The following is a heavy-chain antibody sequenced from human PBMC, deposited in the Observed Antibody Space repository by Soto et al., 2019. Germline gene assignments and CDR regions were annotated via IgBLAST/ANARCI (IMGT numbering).Heavy chain of an antibody. V-gene: IGHV2-5*02. CDR1: GFSFSTSGVG. CDR2: IYWDDDK. J-gene: IGHJ4*02. CDR3: AHRRLSALGAEVDF. Sequence: QITLKESGPTLVKPTQTLTLTCTFSGFSFSTSGVGVGWIRQPPGKALEWLALIYWDDDKCYSPSLRSRLTITKDTSKNQVVLTMTNMDPVDTATYYCAHRRLSALGAEVDFWGQGTLVTVSS. D-gene: IGHD1-26*01.